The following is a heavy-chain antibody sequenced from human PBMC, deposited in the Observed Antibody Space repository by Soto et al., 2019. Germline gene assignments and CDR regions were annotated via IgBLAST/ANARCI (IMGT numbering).Heavy chain of an antibody. CDR3: AGPGATRAPNWYFDL. CDR1: GGSISSNNW. V-gene: IGHV4-4*02. D-gene: IGHD1-26*01. J-gene: IGHJ2*01. CDR2: IYHSGST. Sequence: QVQLQESGPGLVKPSGTLSLTCSVSGGSISSNNWWSWFRQPPGKGLEWIGEIYHSGSTNYNPSLQRRVTIXXDXSXXQFSLKLSSVTAADTAVYHCAGPGATRAPNWYFDLWGRGTLVTVSS.